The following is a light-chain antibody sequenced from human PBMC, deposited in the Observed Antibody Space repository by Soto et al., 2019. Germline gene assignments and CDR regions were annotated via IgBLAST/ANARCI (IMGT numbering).Light chain of an antibody. CDR3: QQYGSSPLT. V-gene: IGKV3-20*01. Sequence: EIVLTQSPGTLSWSPGERATLSCRASQSVSSSFLAWYKQKPGQAPRLLIYGASSRATGIPDRFSGSGSGTDFTLTISRLEPEDVAVYYCQQYGSSPLTFGGGTKVEI. CDR2: GAS. J-gene: IGKJ4*01. CDR1: QSVSSSF.